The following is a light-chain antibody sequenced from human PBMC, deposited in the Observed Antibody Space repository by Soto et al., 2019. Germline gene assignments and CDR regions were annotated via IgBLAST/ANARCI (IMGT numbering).Light chain of an antibody. V-gene: IGKV3-20*01. J-gene: IGKJ1*01. CDR1: QSVSSSY. CDR3: QQYDSSSGT. Sequence: EIVLTQSPGTLSLSPGERATLSCRASQSVSSSYLAWYQQKPGQAPRLLIYAASTRATGIPDRFSGSGSGTDFTLTISRLEPEDFAVFYCQQYDSSSGTFGQGTKVNIK. CDR2: AAS.